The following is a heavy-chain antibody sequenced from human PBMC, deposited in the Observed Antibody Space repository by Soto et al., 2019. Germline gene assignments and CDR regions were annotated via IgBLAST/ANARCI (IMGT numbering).Heavy chain of an antibody. D-gene: IGHD6-19*01. CDR3: AHRPSGWYLFDY. J-gene: IGHJ4*02. CDR1: GFSLSTSGLG. V-gene: IGHV2-5*01. CDR2: IYWNDDK. Sequence: QITLKESGPTLVRPTQTLTLTCTFSGFSLSTSGLGVGWIRQPPGKALGWLALIYWNDDKRYSPSLKARLTITKDTSKYQVVLTMTNMDPVDTATYYCAHRPSGWYLFDYWGQGTLVTVSS.